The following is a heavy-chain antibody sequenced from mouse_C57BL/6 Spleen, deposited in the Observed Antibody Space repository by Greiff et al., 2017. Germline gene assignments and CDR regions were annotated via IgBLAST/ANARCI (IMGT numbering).Heavy chain of an antibody. CDR3: ARHGYYEGYFDV. CDR1: GYTFTDYN. V-gene: IGHV1-18*01. CDR2: INPNNGGT. Sequence: VQLKQSGPELVKPGASVKIPCKASGYTFTDYNMDWVKQSHGKSLEWIGDINPNNGGTIYNQKFKGKATLTVDKSSSTAYMELRSLTSEDTAVYYCARHGYYEGYFDVWGTGTTVTVSS. J-gene: IGHJ1*03. D-gene: IGHD2-3*01.